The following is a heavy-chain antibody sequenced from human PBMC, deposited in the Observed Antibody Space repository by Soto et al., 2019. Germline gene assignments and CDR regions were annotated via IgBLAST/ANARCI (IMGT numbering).Heavy chain of an antibody. J-gene: IGHJ4*02. Sequence: GGSLRLSCAASGFTFSSYAMSWVRQAPGKGLEWVSAISGSGGSTYYADSVKGRFTISRDNSKNTLYLQMNSLRAEDTAVYYCADDEIEYRIPFYWGQGTLVTVSS. CDR2: ISGSGGST. V-gene: IGHV3-23*01. D-gene: IGHD2-21*01. CDR1: GFTFSSYA. CDR3: ADDEIEYRIPFY.